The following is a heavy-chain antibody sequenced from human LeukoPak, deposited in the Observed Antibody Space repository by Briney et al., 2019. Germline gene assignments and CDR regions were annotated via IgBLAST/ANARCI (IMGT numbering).Heavy chain of an antibody. CDR2: IWCDGSNK. Sequence: GGSLRLSCAASGFTFSSYGMPWVRQAPGKGLEWVAVIWCDGSNKYYADSVKGRFTISRDNSKNTLYLQMNSLRAEDTAVYYCARGVYSYGTHFDYWGQGTLVTVSS. CDR1: GFTFSSYG. V-gene: IGHV3-33*01. CDR3: ARGVYSYGTHFDY. J-gene: IGHJ4*02. D-gene: IGHD5-18*01.